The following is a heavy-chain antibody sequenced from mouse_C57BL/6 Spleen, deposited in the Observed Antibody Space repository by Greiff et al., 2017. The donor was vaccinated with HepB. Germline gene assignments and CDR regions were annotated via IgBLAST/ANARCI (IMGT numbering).Heavy chain of an antibody. J-gene: IGHJ1*03. D-gene: IGHD1-1*01. V-gene: IGHV5-4*01. CDR1: GFTFSSYA. CDR3: AREGDYGSSYPSWYFDV. Sequence: EVQLVESGGGLVKPGGSLKLSCAASGFTFSSYAMSWVRQTPEKRLEWVATISDGGSYTYYPDNVKGRFTISRDNAKNNLYLQMSHLKSEDTAMYYCAREGDYGSSYPSWYFDVWGTGTTGTVSS. CDR2: ISDGGSYT.